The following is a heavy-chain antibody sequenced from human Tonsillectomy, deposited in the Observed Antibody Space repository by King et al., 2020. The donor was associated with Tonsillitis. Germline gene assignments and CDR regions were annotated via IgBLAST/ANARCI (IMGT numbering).Heavy chain of an antibody. CDR3: ARDIGDWGDY. J-gene: IGHJ4*02. CDR2: IIPSFAPA. D-gene: IGHD3-10*01. CDR1: GGTYNDYA. V-gene: IGHV1-69*06. Sequence: QVQLVQSGAEVRKPGSSVMVSCKTSGGTYNDYAFSWVRQAPGQGLEWMGGIIPSFAPAIYAKKFQGRVTITVDKSTSTTHMKLSSLRSEDTAVYYCARDIGDWGDYWGQGTLVTVSS.